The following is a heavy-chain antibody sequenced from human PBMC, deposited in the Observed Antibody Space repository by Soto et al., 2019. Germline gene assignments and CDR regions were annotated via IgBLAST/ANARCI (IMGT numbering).Heavy chain of an antibody. J-gene: IGHJ6*03. Sequence: GGSLRLSCAASGFTFSSYAMSWVRQAPGKGLEWVSAISGSGGSTYYADSVKGRFTISRDNSKNTLYLQMNSLRAEDTAVYYCAKPMVRGVMSYYYMDVWGKGTTVTVSS. D-gene: IGHD3-10*01. CDR3: AKPMVRGVMSYYYMDV. V-gene: IGHV3-23*01. CDR1: GFTFSSYA. CDR2: ISGSGGST.